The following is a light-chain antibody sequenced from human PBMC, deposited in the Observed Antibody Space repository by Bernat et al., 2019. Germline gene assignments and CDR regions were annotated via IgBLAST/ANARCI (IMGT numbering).Light chain of an antibody. V-gene: IGKV1-39*01. CDR2: AAS. CDR3: QQGHSTPYT. CDR1: QNINSY. Sequence: DIQMTQSPSSLSTSVGDRVTITCRASQNINSYLNWYQQKLGKAPKLLIYAASSLQSGVPSRFSGSGSGTHFTLTISSLQPDDFATYYCQQGHSTPYTFGQGTNVEIE. J-gene: IGKJ2*01.